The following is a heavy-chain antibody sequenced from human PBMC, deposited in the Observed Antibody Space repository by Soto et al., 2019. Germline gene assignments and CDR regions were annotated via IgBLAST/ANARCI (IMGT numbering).Heavy chain of an antibody. CDR1: GFTFSSYS. CDR2: ISSSSSYI. V-gene: IGHV3-21*01. Sequence: PGGSLRLSCAASGFTFSSYSMNWVRQAPGKGLEWVSSISSSSSYIYYADSVKGRFTISRDNAKNSLYLQMNSLRAEDTAVYYCATNTVTNYYYYYGMDVWGQGTTVTVSS. CDR3: ATNTVTNYYYYYGMDV. D-gene: IGHD4-17*01. J-gene: IGHJ6*02.